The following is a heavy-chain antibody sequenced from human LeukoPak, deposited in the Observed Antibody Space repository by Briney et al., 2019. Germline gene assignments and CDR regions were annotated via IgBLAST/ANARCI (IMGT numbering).Heavy chain of an antibody. CDR3: ARDKQHSYGRYFDH. D-gene: IGHD5-18*01. Sequence: PSETVSLTCSVSGDSISTYHWNWIRKSPGKGLEWIGYMQSTGNSKYNPSLGSRVTIFVDTSKSQVALILSSVTAADTAVYYCARDKQHSYGRYFDHWGQGALVTVSS. CDR2: MQSTGNS. CDR1: GDSISTYH. V-gene: IGHV4-59*01. J-gene: IGHJ4*02.